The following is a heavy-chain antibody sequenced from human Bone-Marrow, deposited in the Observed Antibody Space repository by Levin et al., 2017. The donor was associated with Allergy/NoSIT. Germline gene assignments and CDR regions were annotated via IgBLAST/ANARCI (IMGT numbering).Heavy chain of an antibody. Sequence: ASETLSLTCTISDGSFSSYYWTWLRQSPGKGLEWIGYVFGNGRTSYNPSLRGRVTISLDTSKNQFSLRLTSVTSADTAVYYCAREDTAWVVALDIWGQGTMVTVSA. J-gene: IGHJ3*02. CDR1: DGSFSSYY. CDR3: AREDTAWVVALDI. CDR2: VFGNGRT. V-gene: IGHV4-59*01. D-gene: IGHD2-21*02.